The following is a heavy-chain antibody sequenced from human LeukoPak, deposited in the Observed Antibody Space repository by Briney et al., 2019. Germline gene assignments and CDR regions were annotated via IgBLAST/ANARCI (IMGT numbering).Heavy chain of an antibody. Sequence: PSETLSLTCTVSGVSIRSGDYYWRWVRQPPGKGLEWIVYIYYSGSNYYNPSLKSRVTISVDTSKNQFSLKLSSVTAADTAVYYCAVGAFAGFFDYWGQGTLVTVSS. CDR2: IYYSGSN. V-gene: IGHV4-30-4*01. J-gene: IGHJ4*02. D-gene: IGHD3-10*01. CDR3: AVGAFAGFFDY. CDR1: GVSIRSGDYY.